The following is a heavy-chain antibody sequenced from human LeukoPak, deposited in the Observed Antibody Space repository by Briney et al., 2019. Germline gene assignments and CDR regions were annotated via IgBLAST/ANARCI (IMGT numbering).Heavy chain of an antibody. V-gene: IGHV1-18*01. D-gene: IGHD1-26*01. CDR3: ARGGGWGARGYDAFDI. Sequence: EASVTLSCTASGYTFTSYGISWVRQAPGQGHEWMGWISAYNGNTNYAQKLQGRVTMTTLTSTSTAYMELRSLRSDDTAVYYCARGGGWGARGYDAFDIWGQGTMVTVSS. CDR1: GYTFTSYG. J-gene: IGHJ3*02. CDR2: ISAYNGNT.